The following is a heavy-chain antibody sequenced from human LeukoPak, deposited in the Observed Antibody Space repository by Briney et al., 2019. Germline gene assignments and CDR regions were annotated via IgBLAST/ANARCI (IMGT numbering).Heavy chain of an antibody. CDR1: GFIVSSNY. V-gene: IGHV3-53*01. CDR3: ARESDTASAGTTDY. J-gene: IGHJ4*02. Sequence: GGSLRLSCAASGFIVSSNYMSWVRQAPGKGLEWVSVIYSGGSTDYADSVKGRFTISRDNSKNTLYLQMNSLRAEDTAVYYCARESDTASAGTTDYWGQGTLVTVPS. CDR2: IYSGGST. D-gene: IGHD6-13*01.